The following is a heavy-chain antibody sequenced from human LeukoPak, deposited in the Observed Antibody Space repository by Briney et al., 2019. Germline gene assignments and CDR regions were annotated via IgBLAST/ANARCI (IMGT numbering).Heavy chain of an antibody. D-gene: IGHD3-9*01. Sequence: PGGSLRLSCAASGFTVSSNYMSWVRQAPGKGLEWVSVIYSGGSTYYADSVKGRFTISRDNSKNTLYLQMNSLRAEDTAVYYCAKAPFYYDILTGYYPTMFYFDYWGQGTLVTVSS. CDR1: GFTVSSNY. CDR2: IYSGGST. J-gene: IGHJ4*02. CDR3: AKAPFYYDILTGYYPTMFYFDY. V-gene: IGHV3-53*01.